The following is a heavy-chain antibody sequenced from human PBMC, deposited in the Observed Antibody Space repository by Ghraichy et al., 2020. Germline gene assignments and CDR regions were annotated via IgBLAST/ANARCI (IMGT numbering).Heavy chain of an antibody. CDR3: ARSRVVDAFDI. CDR2: IYYSGNT. J-gene: IGHJ3*02. Sequence: GSLRLSCIASGGSISSSNYYWGWIRQSPGKGLEWIGSIYYSGNTYYNPSLKSRVTISVDTSKDQFSLKLSSVTAADTAVYFCARSRVVDAFDIWGRGTMVTVSS. V-gene: IGHV4-39*01. CDR1: GGSISSSNYY.